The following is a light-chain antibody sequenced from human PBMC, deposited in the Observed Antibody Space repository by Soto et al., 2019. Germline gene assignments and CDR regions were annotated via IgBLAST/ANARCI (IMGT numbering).Light chain of an antibody. CDR1: SSDVGGYNY. V-gene: IGLV2-14*01. J-gene: IGLJ3*02. CDR3: SSSTSSTATLV. CDR2: EVT. Sequence: QSALTQPPSVSGSPGQSITISCTGTSSDVGGYNYVSWYQQHPGKAPKVLIYEVTYRPSGVSHRFSGSRSGNTASLTISGGQDDDDAAYYFSSSTSSTATLVFGRGTKLTVL.